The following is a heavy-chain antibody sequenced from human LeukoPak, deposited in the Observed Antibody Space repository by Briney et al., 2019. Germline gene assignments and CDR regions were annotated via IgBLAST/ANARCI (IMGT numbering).Heavy chain of an antibody. Sequence: SETLSLTCTVSGGSISSGSYYWSWIRQPAGKGLEWIGRIYTSGSTNYNPSLKSRVTISVDTSKNRFSLKLSSVTAADTAVYYCARVGWYYDSSGYSAEYFQHWGQGTLVTVSS. J-gene: IGHJ1*01. CDR3: ARVGWYYDSSGYSAEYFQH. CDR1: GGSISSGSYY. CDR2: IYTSGST. D-gene: IGHD3-22*01. V-gene: IGHV4-61*02.